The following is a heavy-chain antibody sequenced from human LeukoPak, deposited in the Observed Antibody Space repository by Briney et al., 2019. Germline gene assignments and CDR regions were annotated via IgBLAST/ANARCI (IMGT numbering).Heavy chain of an antibody. CDR2: ISSSSSTI. CDR1: GFTFSSYS. D-gene: IGHD3-10*01. J-gene: IGHJ6*03. V-gene: IGHV3-48*01. Sequence: GGSLRLSCAASGFTFSSYSMNWVRQAPGKGLEWVSYISSSSSTIYYADSVKGRFTISRDNSKNTLYLQMNSLRAEDTAVYYCAKDRRYLTYYYYYMDVLGKGTTVTISS. CDR3: AKDRRYLTYYYYYMDV.